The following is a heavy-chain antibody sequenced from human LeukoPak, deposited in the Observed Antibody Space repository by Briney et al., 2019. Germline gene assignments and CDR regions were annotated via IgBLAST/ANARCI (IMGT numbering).Heavy chain of an antibody. Sequence: GGSLRLSCAASGFILRDHYMEWVRQAPGKGLEWVGRIKSKTDGGTTDYAAPVKGRFTISRDDSKNTLYLQMNSLKTEDTAVYYCTTGGGKDAFDIWGQGTMVTVSS. V-gene: IGHV3-15*01. J-gene: IGHJ3*02. D-gene: IGHD1-26*01. CDR2: IKSKTDGGTT. CDR3: TTGGGKDAFDI. CDR1: GFILRDHY.